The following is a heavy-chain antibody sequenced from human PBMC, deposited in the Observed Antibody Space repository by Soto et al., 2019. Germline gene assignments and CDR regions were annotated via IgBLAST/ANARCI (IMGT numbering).Heavy chain of an antibody. CDR3: ARTHAAYKGMDV. Sequence: SETLSLTCAVYGGSFSGYYWTWIRQTPGKGLEWIGEINHSGSTNYKPSLKSRVSISADTSKKQFSLNLTSVTAADTAVYYCARTHAAYKGMDVWGQGTKVTVSS. CDR2: INHSGST. V-gene: IGHV4-34*01. CDR1: GGSFSGYY. J-gene: IGHJ6*02. D-gene: IGHD6-25*01.